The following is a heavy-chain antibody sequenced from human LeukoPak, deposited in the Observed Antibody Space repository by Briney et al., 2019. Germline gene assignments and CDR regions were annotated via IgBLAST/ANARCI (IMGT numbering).Heavy chain of an antibody. Sequence: PSETLSLTRGVSVGSISSTNWWTWVRQPPGEGLEGIGEFHLSGRTNYNPYLESRITMSVDMSETHISLKLTSVTAADTVVYYCAREGGLYRPLDYSGQGTLVTVSS. CDR3: AREGGLYRPLDY. J-gene: IGHJ4*02. CDR1: VGSISSTNW. CDR2: FHLSGRT. V-gene: IGHV4-4*02.